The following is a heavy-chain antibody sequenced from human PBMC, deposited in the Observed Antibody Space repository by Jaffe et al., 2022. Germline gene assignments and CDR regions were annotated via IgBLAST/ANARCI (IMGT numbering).Heavy chain of an antibody. CDR2: IYHSGST. CDR3: ARPTSGVGSGYGF. D-gene: IGHD5-12*01. V-gene: IGHV4-38-2*01. J-gene: IGHJ4*02. CDR1: GYSISSNFF. Sequence: QVQLQESGPGLVKPSETLSLTCAVSGYSISSNFFWGWIRQPPGKGLEWIGSIYHSGSTYYNLSLKSRVIISVDTSKNQFSLRLSSVTAADTAVYYCARPTSGVGSGYGFWGRGSLVTVSS.